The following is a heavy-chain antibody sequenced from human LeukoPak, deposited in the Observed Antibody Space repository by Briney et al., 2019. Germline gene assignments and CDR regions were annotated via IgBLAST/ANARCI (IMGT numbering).Heavy chain of an antibody. V-gene: IGHV1-18*01. CDR2: ISAYNGNT. Sequence: ASVKVSCKASGYTFTSYGISWVRQAPGQGLEWMEWISAYNGNTNYAQKLQGRVTMTTDTSTSTAYMELRSLRSDDTAVYYCAILLWWSPAPAFDIWGQGTMVTVSS. D-gene: IGHD2-21*01. J-gene: IGHJ3*02. CDR3: AILLWWSPAPAFDI. CDR1: GYTFTSYG.